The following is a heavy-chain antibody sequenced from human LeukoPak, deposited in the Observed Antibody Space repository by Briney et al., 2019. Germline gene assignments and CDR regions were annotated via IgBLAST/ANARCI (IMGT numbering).Heavy chain of an antibody. Sequence: GGSLRLSCAASGFTVSSNYMSWVRQAPGKGLEWVSVIYSGGSTYYADSVKGRFTISRDNSKNTLYLQMNSLRAEDTAVYYCARDLQIFPFGSGSYYNPHPGAFDIWGQGTMVTVSS. CDR1: GFTVSSNY. CDR3: ARDLQIFPFGSGSYYNPHPGAFDI. D-gene: IGHD3-10*01. J-gene: IGHJ3*02. V-gene: IGHV3-53*01. CDR2: IYSGGST.